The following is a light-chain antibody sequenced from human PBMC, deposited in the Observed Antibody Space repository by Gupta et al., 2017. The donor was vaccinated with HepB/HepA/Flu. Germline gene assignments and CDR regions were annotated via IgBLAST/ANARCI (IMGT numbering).Light chain of an antibody. CDR3: SSYTSSSTLV. CDR1: SSDVGGYNY. CDR2: DVS. Sequence: PGQSITISCTGTSSDVGGYNYVSWYQQHPGKAPKLMIYDVSNRPSGVSNRFSGSKSGNTASLTISGLQAEDEADYYCSSYTSSSTLVFGTGTKVTVL. V-gene: IGLV2-14*03. J-gene: IGLJ1*01.